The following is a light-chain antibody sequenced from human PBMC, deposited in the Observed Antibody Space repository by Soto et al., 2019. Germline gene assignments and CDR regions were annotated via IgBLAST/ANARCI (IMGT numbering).Light chain of an antibody. V-gene: IGLV2-8*01. Sequence: QSVLTQPPSASGSPGQSVTISCTGSSSDIGGYDFVSWYQQHPGKVPKLLIYEVTKRPSGVPDRFSGSKSGNTASLTVSGLHADDEADYYCCSHAGSKNYYLFGPGTKLTVL. CDR2: EVT. CDR3: CSHAGSKNYYL. J-gene: IGLJ1*01. CDR1: SSDIGGYDF.